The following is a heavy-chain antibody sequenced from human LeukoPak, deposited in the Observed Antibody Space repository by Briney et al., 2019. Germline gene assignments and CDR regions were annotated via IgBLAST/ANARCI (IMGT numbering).Heavy chain of an antibody. V-gene: IGHV3-11*03. D-gene: IGHD5-18*01. CDR3: ARIRGYSYGIDY. CDR2: IGGSSSYT. Sequence: GGSLRLSCAASGFTFSDYYMSWIRQAPGKGLESVSYIGGSSSYTNYADSVKGRFTISRDNAKNSLYLQMNCLRAEDTAVYYCARIRGYSYGIDYWGQGTLVTVSS. CDR1: GFTFSDYY. J-gene: IGHJ4*02.